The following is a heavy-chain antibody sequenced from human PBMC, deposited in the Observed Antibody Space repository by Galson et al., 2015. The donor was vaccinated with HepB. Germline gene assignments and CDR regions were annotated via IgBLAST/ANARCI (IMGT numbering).Heavy chain of an antibody. V-gene: IGHV4-59*01. CDR3: ARSDKYGGNPFDCFDI. D-gene: IGHD4-23*01. J-gene: IGHJ3*02. Sequence: SETLSLTCTVSGGSISNYYWSWIRQPPGKGLEWIGYISYSGSSDYNPSLKSRVTISVDTSKNQFPLRLSSVTAADTAVYSCARSDKYGGNPFDCFDIWGQGTMVTVSS. CDR2: ISYSGSS. CDR1: GGSISNYY.